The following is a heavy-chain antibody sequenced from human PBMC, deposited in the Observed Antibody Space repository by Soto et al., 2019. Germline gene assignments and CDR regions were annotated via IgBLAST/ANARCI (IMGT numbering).Heavy chain of an antibody. J-gene: IGHJ4*02. Sequence: EVQLVESGGGLVQPGGSLRLACAASGFTFSTYWMHWVRQAPGKGLVWVSRSNGDGSSTSYEDSVKGRFTIYRDNAKNTLYLQMNNLRAEDTAVYYCARVGYSYGYDYWGQGALVTVSS. CDR2: SNGDGSST. CDR1: GFTFSTYW. V-gene: IGHV3-74*01. D-gene: IGHD5-18*01. CDR3: ARVGYSYGYDY.